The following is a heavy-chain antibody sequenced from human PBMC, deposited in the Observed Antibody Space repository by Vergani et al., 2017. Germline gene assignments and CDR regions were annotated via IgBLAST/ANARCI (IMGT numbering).Heavy chain of an antibody. D-gene: IGHD6-19*01. CDR1: GGSFSGYY. V-gene: IGHV4-34*01. J-gene: IGHJ6*03. CDR2: INHSGST. CDR3: AKAEQWLVYYMDV. Sequence: QVQLQQWGAGLLKPSETLSLTCAVYGGSFSGYYWSWIRQPPGKGLEWIGEINHSGSTNYNPSLKSRVTISVDTSKNQFSLKLSSVTAADTAVYYCAKAEQWLVYYMDVWGKGTTVTVSS.